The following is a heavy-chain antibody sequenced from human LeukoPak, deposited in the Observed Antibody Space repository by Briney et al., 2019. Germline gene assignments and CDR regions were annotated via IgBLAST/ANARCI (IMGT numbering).Heavy chain of an antibody. Sequence: GGSLRLSCAASGFTFSSYAMSWVRQAPGKGLEWVSAISGSGGSTYHADSVKGRFTISRDNSKNTLYLQMNSLRAEDTAVYYCANRGGIAARSPPSYWGQGTLVTVSS. J-gene: IGHJ4*02. D-gene: IGHD6-6*01. CDR1: GFTFSSYA. V-gene: IGHV3-23*01. CDR2: ISGSGGST. CDR3: ANRGGIAARSPPSY.